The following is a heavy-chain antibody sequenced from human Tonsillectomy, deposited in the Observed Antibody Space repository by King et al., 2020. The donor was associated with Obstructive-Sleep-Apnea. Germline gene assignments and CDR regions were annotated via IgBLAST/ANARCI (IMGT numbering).Heavy chain of an antibody. D-gene: IGHD1-26*01. CDR3: AKLVGSTMFAWYYFDY. CDR1: GFTFSSCA. Sequence: DVQLVESGGGLVQPGGSLRLSCAASGFTFSSCAMSWVRQAPGKGLEWVSTISGSGGNTYYADSVKGRFTISRDNSRNTLYLQMNSLRAEDTAVYYCAKLVGSTMFAWYYFDYWGQGTLVTVSS. V-gene: IGHV3-23*04. J-gene: IGHJ4*02. CDR2: ISGSGGNT.